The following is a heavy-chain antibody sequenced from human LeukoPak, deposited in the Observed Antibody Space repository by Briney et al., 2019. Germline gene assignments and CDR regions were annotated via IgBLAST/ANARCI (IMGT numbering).Heavy chain of an antibody. CDR2: IYYSGST. Sequence: SETLSLTCTVSGGSISSYYWSWIRQPPGRGLEWIGYIYYSGSTNYNPSLKSRVTISVDTSKNQFSLKLSSVTAADSAVYYCARGRRGYCSGGSCLNWFDPWGQGTLLTVSS. D-gene: IGHD2-15*01. CDR3: ARGRRGYCSGGSCLNWFDP. J-gene: IGHJ5*02. CDR1: GGSISSYY. V-gene: IGHV4-59*01.